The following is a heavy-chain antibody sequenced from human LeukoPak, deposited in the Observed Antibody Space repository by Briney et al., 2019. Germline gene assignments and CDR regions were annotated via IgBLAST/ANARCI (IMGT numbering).Heavy chain of an antibody. CDR3: ARAYYYGSGSYYPKDDY. V-gene: IGHV3-21*01. CDR1: GFTFSSYS. D-gene: IGHD3-10*01. J-gene: IGHJ4*02. Sequence: KSGGSLRLSCAASGFTFSSYSMNWVRQAQGQGLEWVSSISSSSSYIYYADSVKGRFTISRDNAKNSLYLQMNSLRAEDTAVYYCARAYYYGSGSYYPKDDYWGQGTLVTVSS. CDR2: ISSSSSYI.